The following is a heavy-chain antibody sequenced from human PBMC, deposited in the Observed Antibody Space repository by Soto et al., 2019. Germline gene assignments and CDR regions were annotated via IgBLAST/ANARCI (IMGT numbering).Heavy chain of an antibody. J-gene: IGHJ4*02. CDR1: GGTFSTYS. D-gene: IGHD1-26*01. CDR2: IIPIFGTA. Sequence: QVQLVQSGAEVKKPGSSVKVSCKTSGGTFSTYSIVWVRQAPGEGLEWMGGIIPIFGTANYAQKFQDRVTITADKSTDTAFMELSSLKSEDTAMYYWASSSGSHYGVVTNSAFDYWGKGALVTVAA. V-gene: IGHV1-69*06. CDR3: ASSSGSHYGVVTNSAFDY.